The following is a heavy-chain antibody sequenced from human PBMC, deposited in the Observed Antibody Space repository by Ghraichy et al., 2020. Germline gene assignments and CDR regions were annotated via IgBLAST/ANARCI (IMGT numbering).Heavy chain of an antibody. Sequence: GGSLRLSCAASGFTFDDYAMHWVRQAPGKGLEWVSGFNWNSGDIGYADSVSGRFTISRDNAKNSLFLQMNSLRAEDTALYYCAKSASAVGATSGFDYWGQGTMVTVSS. CDR1: GFTFDDYA. J-gene: IGHJ4*02. CDR2: FNWNSGDI. V-gene: IGHV3-9*01. D-gene: IGHD1-26*01. CDR3: AKSASAVGATSGFDY.